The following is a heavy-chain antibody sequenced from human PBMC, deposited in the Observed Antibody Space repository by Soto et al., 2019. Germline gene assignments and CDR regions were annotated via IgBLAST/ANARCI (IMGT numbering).Heavy chain of an antibody. D-gene: IGHD3-22*01. CDR2: IYYSGST. J-gene: IGHJ4*02. Sequence: SETLSLTCTVSGGSISSYYWSWIRQPPGKGLEWIGYIYYSGSTNYNPSLKSRVTISVDTSKNQFSLKLSSVTAADTAVYYCARDTIYYDSSGFPLAFFDYWGQGTLVTVS. CDR1: GGSISSYY. V-gene: IGHV4-59*01. CDR3: ARDTIYYDSSGFPLAFFDY.